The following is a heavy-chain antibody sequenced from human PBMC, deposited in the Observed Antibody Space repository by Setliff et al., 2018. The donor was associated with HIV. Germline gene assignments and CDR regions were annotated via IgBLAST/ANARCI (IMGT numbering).Heavy chain of an antibody. CDR1: GYTFTDYY. Sequence: GASVKVSCKASGYTFTDYYIHWVRQAPGQGLEWMGGIYPNTGGTNYAQKFQGRVTMTRDTSISTVYMELSSLRADDTALCFCARGAEDLAINPPSFDYYFDYWGQGTPVTVSS. D-gene: IGHD3-9*01. J-gene: IGHJ4*02. CDR2: IYPNTGGT. CDR3: ARGAEDLAINPPSFDYYFDY. V-gene: IGHV1-2*02.